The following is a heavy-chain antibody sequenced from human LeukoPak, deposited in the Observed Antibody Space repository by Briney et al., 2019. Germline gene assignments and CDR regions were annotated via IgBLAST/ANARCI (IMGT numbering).Heavy chain of an antibody. J-gene: IGHJ4*02. V-gene: IGHV1-2*02. D-gene: IGHD2-15*01. CDR1: LYTFTRYY. CDR3: AVEDIVVVVAASTTAPFDY. CDR2: SNPNSGGT. Sequence: ASVTVSCTASLYTFTRYYMHWVRQAPGQGREWMGWSNPNSGGTHYAQKFQGRVTLNRDTSISTAYMELSRLRSDDTAVYYCAVEDIVVVVAASTTAPFDYWGQGTLVTVSS.